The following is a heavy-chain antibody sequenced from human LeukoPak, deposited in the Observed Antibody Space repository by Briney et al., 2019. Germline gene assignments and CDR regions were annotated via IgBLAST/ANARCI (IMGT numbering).Heavy chain of an antibody. V-gene: IGHV1-69*04. D-gene: IGHD6-13*01. CDR3: ARDRGHIAAAPTNWFDP. Sequence: ASVKVSCKASGGTFSSYAISWVRQAPGQGLEWMGRIIPILGIANYAQKFQGRVTITADKSTSTAYMELSSLRSEDTAVYYCARDRGHIAAAPTNWFDPWGQGTLVTVSS. J-gene: IGHJ5*02. CDR2: IIPILGIA. CDR1: GGTFSSYA.